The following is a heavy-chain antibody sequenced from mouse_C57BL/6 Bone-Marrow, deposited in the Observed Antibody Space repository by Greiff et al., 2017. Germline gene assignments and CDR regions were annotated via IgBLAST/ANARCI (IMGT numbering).Heavy chain of an antibody. CDR1: GFTFSSYA. CDR2: ISDGGSYT. J-gene: IGHJ3*01. CDR3: ARDPLSYDYARFAY. V-gene: IGHV5-4*01. D-gene: IGHD2-4*01. Sequence: EVKLVESGGGLVKPGGSLILPCAASGFTFSSYAMSWVRLIPEKRLEWVATISDGGSYTYYPNNVKGRFTITSDNAKNNLYRQMSHLRSEDTAMYYCARDPLSYDYARFAYWSQGTLVTVSA.